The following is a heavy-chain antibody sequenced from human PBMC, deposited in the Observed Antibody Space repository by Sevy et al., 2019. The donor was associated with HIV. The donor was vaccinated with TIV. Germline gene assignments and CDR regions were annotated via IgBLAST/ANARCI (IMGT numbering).Heavy chain of an antibody. CDR3: VKPDRSVAVYYLDN. J-gene: IGHJ4*01. Sequence: GGSLRLSCTASGFTFNNYAMHWVRQAPGKGLEWVALISNDGTNKYYADSVKGRFTISRDNSNNTLYLQMNSLRPEDTVVYCCVKPDRSVAVYYLDNCFQGTLVTVSS. V-gene: IGHV3-30*18. D-gene: IGHD2-15*01. CDR2: ISNDGTNK. CDR1: GFTFNNYA.